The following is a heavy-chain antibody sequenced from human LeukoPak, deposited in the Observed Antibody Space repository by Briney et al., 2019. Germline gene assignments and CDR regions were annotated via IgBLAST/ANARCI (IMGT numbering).Heavy chain of an antibody. CDR2: ISGSGGST. Sequence: GGSLRLSCAASGFTFSSSAMSWVRQAPGKGLEWVSAISGSGGSTYYADSVKGRFTISRDNSKNTLYLQMNSLRAEDTAVYYCAKVSTMIVVVRGPFDYWGQGTLVTVSS. V-gene: IGHV3-23*01. D-gene: IGHD3-22*01. CDR3: AKVSTMIVVVRGPFDY. CDR1: GFTFSSSA. J-gene: IGHJ4*02.